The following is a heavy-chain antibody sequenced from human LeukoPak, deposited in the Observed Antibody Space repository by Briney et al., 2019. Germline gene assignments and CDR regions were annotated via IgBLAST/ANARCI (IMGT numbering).Heavy chain of an antibody. J-gene: IGHJ4*02. CDR2: ISYDGSNK. CDR1: GFTFSSYA. CDR3: ARGRLWYSSGRPIFDY. Sequence: GGSLRLSCAASGFTFSSYAMHWVRQAPGKGLEWVAVISYDGSNKYYADSVKGRFTISRDNSKNTLYLQMNSLRAEDTAVYYCARGRLWYSSGRPIFDYWGQGTLVTVSS. D-gene: IGHD6-19*01. V-gene: IGHV3-30*04.